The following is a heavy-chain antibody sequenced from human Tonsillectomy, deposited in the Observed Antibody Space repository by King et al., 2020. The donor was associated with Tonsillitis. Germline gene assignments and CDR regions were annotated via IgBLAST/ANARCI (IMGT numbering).Heavy chain of an antibody. CDR2: IYTSGRT. D-gene: IGHD5-18*01. Sequence: QLQESGPGLVKPSQTLSLTCTVSGGSISSVIYYLGWLRQPAGEGLGWIGRIYTSGRTNYNPSLKTRVSMSVDTSKNQFSLKLSSVTAADPAVYYCASGYSYGPSALDIWGQGTMVTVSS. V-gene: IGHV4-61*02. CDR3: ASGYSYGPSALDI. J-gene: IGHJ3*02. CDR1: GGSISSVIYY.